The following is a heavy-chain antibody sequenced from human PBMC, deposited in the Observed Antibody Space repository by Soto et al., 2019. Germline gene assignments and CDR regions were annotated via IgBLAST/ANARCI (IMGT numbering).Heavy chain of an antibody. V-gene: IGHV4-34*01. CDR3: ASRGLHCTNGVCLYYFDY. D-gene: IGHD2-8*01. CDR2: INHSGST. Sequence: PSETLSLTCAVYGGSFSDYYWSWIRQPPGKGLEWIGEINHSGSTNYNPSLKSRVTISVDTSKNQFSLKLSSVTAADTAIYYCASRGLHCTNGVCLYYFDYWGHGALVT. J-gene: IGHJ4*01. CDR1: GGSFSDYY.